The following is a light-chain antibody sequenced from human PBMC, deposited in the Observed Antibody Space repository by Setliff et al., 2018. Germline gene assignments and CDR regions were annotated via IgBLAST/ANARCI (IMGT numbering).Light chain of an antibody. J-gene: IGLJ1*01. Sequence: QSVLTQPRSVSGSPGQSVTISCTGTSSDVGGYNFVSWYQVYPGKAPKVMIYDVSKRPSGVPDRFSGSKSGTTASLTISGLQPEDEADYYCCSFAGTYSVVFGTGTKVTV. CDR2: DVS. CDR3: CSFAGTYSVV. CDR1: SSDVGGYNF. V-gene: IGLV2-11*01.